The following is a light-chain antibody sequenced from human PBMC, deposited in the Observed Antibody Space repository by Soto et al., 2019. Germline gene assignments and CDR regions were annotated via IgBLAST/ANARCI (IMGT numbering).Light chain of an antibody. V-gene: IGLV2-8*01. CDR2: DVD. CDR1: TSDVGGYNY. J-gene: IGLJ1*01. Sequence: QSALTQPPSASGSPGQSVTISCTGTTSDVGGYNYVSWYQQHPGKAPKLLVYDVDKRPSGVPDRFSGSKSGNTASLTVSGLQAEDEADFFCSSYTTTNTYVFGTGTKLTVL. CDR3: SSYTTTNTYV.